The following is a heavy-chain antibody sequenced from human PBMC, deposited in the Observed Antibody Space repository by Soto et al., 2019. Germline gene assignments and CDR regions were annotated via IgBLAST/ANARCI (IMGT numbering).Heavy chain of an antibody. J-gene: IGHJ6*02. CDR3: ASRSDSGSSGYGMDI. Sequence: PGESLKISCKGSGYSFTNYWIGWVRQMPGKGLEWMGIIYPDDSDTRYSPSFQGQVTISANKSISTAYLQWSSLRASDTAMYYCASRSDSGSSGYGMDIWGQGTTVTVSS. CDR2: IYPDDSDT. V-gene: IGHV5-51*01. CDR1: GYSFTNYW. D-gene: IGHD6-6*01.